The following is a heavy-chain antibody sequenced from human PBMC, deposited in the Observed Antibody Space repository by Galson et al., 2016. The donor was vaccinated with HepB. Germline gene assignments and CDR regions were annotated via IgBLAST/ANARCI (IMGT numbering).Heavy chain of an antibody. J-gene: IGHJ4*02. CDR3: ASVPGGGRDY. D-gene: IGHD3-10*01. CDR2: ISSTSRYI. V-gene: IGHV3-21*01. CDR1: GFTFSSYN. Sequence: SLRLSCAASGFTFSSYNMNWVRQAPGKGLEWVSSISSTSRYIYYADSVKGRFAISRDNAKNSLHLQMNSLRAEDTAVYYCASVPGGGRDYWGQGTLVTVSS.